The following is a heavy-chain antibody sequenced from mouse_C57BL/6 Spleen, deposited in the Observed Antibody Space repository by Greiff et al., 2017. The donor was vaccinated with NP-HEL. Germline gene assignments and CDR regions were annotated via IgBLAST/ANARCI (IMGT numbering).Heavy chain of an antibody. CDR3: ASVLSRYFDV. Sequence: VQLQQPGAELVRPGSSVKLSCKASGYTFTSYWMHWVKQRPIQGLEWIGNIDPSDSETHYTQKFKDKATLTVDKSSSTAYMQLSSLTSEDSAVYYCASVLSRYFDVWGTGTTVTVSS. D-gene: IGHD1-1*02. CDR2: IDPSDSET. J-gene: IGHJ1*03. CDR1: GYTFTSYW. V-gene: IGHV1-52*01.